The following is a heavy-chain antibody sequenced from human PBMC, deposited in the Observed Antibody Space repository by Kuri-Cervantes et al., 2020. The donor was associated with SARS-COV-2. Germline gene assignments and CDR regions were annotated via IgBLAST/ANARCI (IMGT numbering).Heavy chain of an antibody. CDR1: GFTFSSYA. J-gene: IGHJ4*02. D-gene: IGHD5-24*01. CDR3: ARGASGYNPPFDY. CDR2: ISYDGSNK. Sequence: GESLNISCAASGFTFSSYALHWVRQAPGKGLEWVAVISYDGSNKYYADSVKGRFTISRDNSKKTLYLQMNSLRAEDTDVYYCARGASGYNPPFDYWGQGTLVTVSS. V-gene: IGHV3-30*04.